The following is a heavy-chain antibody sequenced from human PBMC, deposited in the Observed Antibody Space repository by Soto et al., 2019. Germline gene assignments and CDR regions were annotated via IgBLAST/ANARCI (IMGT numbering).Heavy chain of an antibody. J-gene: IGHJ4*02. V-gene: IGHV3-23*01. CDR2: ISGSGAYT. CDR3: SRDDSDWFFN. Sequence: GGSLRLSCAASGFTFSSYAMIWVRQAPGKGLEWVSAISGSGAYTYYANSVKGRFTISRDNSKNTLYLQLNSLRAEDTAVYYCSRDDSDWFFNWGRGTLVTVSS. D-gene: IGHD3-9*01. CDR1: GFTFSSYA.